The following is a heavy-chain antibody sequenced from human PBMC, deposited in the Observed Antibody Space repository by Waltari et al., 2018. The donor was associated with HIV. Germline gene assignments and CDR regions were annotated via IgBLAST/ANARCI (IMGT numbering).Heavy chain of an antibody. CDR3: ARDGSSYYGLDY. Sequence: EVQVVESGGGLVQPGGSLRLSCAASGFTFSTYEMNWVRQAPGKGLEWVSYISSSGSTIYYADSVKGRFTISRDNAKNSLYLQMNSRRAEDTAVYFCARDGSSYYGLDYWGRGTLVTVSS. J-gene: IGHJ4*02. CDR2: ISSSGSTI. CDR1: GFTFSTYE. V-gene: IGHV3-48*03. D-gene: IGHD1-26*01.